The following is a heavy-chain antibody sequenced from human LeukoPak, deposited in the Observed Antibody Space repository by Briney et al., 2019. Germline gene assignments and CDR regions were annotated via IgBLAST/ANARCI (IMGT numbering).Heavy chain of an antibody. J-gene: IGHJ4*02. CDR1: SESFGGGY. V-gene: IGHV4-34*01. CDR3: ARGLDRSKTGY. CDR2: ISDNEGI. D-gene: IGHD3-22*01. Sequence: PSETLSLTCSVYSESFGGGYWSWIRQPPGKGLDWIGEISDNEGIKYSPSLKSRVTISVDTSKNQFSLKLTSVTAADTAVYYCARGLDRSKTGYWGQGSLVTVSS.